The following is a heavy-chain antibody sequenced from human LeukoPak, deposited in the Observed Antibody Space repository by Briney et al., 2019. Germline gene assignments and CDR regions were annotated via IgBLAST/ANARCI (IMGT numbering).Heavy chain of an antibody. Sequence: GGSLRLSCTASGLIFRNYAMTWVRQAPRKGLEWVSTISGDGTETFYADSVKGRFTISRDNSKNTHYLQMSSLRAEDTGIYYCAKGGHYSFFDYWGEGTLVTVSS. D-gene: IGHD4-11*01. V-gene: IGHV3-23*01. J-gene: IGHJ4*02. CDR1: GLIFRNYA. CDR2: ISGDGTET. CDR3: AKGGHYSFFDY.